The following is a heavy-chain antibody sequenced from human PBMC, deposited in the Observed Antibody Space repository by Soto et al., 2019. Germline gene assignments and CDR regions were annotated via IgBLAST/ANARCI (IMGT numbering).Heavy chain of an antibody. J-gene: IGHJ4*02. V-gene: IGHV4-30-2*01. Sequence: SETLSLICAVSGGSISSGGYSWSWIRQPPGKGLEWIGYIYHSGSTYYNPSLKSRVTISVDRSKNQFSLKLSSVTAADTAVYYCARAYYYDSSGPTQYYFDYWGQGTLVTVSS. D-gene: IGHD3-22*01. CDR2: IYHSGST. CDR3: ARAYYYDSSGPTQYYFDY. CDR1: GGSISSGGYS.